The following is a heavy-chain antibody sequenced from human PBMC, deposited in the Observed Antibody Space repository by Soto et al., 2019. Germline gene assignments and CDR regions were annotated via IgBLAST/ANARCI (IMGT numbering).Heavy chain of an antibody. J-gene: IGHJ4*02. V-gene: IGHV3-21*01. CDR1: GFTFSSYS. Sequence: EVQLVESGGGLVKPGGSLRLSCAASGFTFSSYSMNWVRQAPGKGLEWVSSISSSSSYIYYADSVKGRFTISRDNAKNSLDLQMNSRRAEDTAVDYCASHPGDSSGYWYYFDYWGQGTLVTVSS. D-gene: IGHD3-22*01. CDR3: ASHPGDSSGYWYYFDY. CDR2: ISSSSSYI.